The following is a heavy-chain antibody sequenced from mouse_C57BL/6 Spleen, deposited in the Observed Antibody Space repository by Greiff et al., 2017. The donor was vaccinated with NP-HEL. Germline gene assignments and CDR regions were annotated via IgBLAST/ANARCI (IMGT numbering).Heavy chain of an antibody. J-gene: IGHJ1*03. D-gene: IGHD1-1*01. CDR1: GFTFSSYA. V-gene: IGHV5-4*01. CDR2: ISDGGSYT. CDR3: AREDYGSTRWYFDV. Sequence: EVQGVESGGGLVKPGGSLKLSCAASGFTFSSYAMSWVRQTPEKRLEWVATISDGGSYTYYPDNVKGRFTISRDNAKNNLYLQMSHLKSEDTAMYYCAREDYGSTRWYFDVWGTGTTVTVSS.